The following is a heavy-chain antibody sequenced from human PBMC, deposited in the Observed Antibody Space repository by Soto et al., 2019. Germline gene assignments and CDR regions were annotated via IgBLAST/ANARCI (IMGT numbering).Heavy chain of an antibody. CDR1: GGTFSSYA. Sequence: QVQLVQSGAEVKKPGSSVKVSCKASGGTFSSYAISWVRQAPGQGLEWMGGIIPIFGTANYAQKFQGRVTITADESTSTAYMELSSLRSENTAVYNCARAPARARGDSSRILESWGQGTLVTVS. V-gene: IGHV1-69*01. CDR3: ARAPARARGDSSRILES. CDR2: IIPIFGTA. D-gene: IGHD2-15*01. J-gene: IGHJ4*02.